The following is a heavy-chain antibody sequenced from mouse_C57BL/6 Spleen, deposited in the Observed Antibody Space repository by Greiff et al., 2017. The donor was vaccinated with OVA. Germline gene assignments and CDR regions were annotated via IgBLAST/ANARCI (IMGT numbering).Heavy chain of an antibody. CDR1: GYSITSGYY. D-gene: IGHD1-1*01. CDR2: ISYDGSN. CDR3: ARDGDYYGSSYFDY. V-gene: IGHV3-6*01. Sequence: EVQLQQSGPGLVKPSQSLSLTCSVTGYSITSGYYWNWIRQFPGNKLEWLGYISYDGSNNYNPSLKNRISITRDPSKNQFFLKLNSVTTEDTATYYCARDGDYYGSSYFDYWGQGTTLTVSS. J-gene: IGHJ2*01.